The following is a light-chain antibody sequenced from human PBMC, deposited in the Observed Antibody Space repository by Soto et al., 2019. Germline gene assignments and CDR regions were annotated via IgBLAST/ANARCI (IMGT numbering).Light chain of an antibody. CDR2: DVN. CDR1: NSDVGRYDH. Sequence: QSALTQPASVSGSPGQSIIVSCTGTNSDVGRYDHVSWLQHSPGKAPKVVIYDVNNRPSGVSNRFSGSKSDNTAALTISGLQAEDEGEYYCCSYAVDGVVFGGGTKVTVL. J-gene: IGLJ2*01. CDR3: CSYAVDGVV. V-gene: IGLV2-23*02.